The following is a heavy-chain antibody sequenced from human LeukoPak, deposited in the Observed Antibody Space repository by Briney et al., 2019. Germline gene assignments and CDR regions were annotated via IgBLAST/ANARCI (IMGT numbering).Heavy chain of an antibody. J-gene: IGHJ4*02. Sequence: GGSLRLSCEVSGFPFTLYNMNWVRQAPGKGLEWVSAISGSGGSTYYADSVKGRFTISRDNSKKTLYLQMNSLRAEDTAVYYCAKHPRRYYLDYWGQGTLVTVSS. CDR2: ISGSGGST. CDR3: AKHPRRYYLDY. CDR1: GFPFTLYN. V-gene: IGHV3-23*01.